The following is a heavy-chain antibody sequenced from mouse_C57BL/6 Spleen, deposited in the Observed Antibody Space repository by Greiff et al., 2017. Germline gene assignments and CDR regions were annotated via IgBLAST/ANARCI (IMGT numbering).Heavy chain of an antibody. CDR1: GFTFSDYG. D-gene: IGHD2-5*01. V-gene: IGHV5-17*01. J-gene: IGHJ4*01. CDR2: ISSGSSTI. CDR3: ARGYSNYGSAMDY. Sequence: EVHLVESGGGLVKPGGSLKLSCAASGFTFSDYGMHWVRQAPEKGLEWVAYISSGSSTIYYADTVKGRFTISRDNAKNTPFLQMTSLRSEDTAMYYCARGYSNYGSAMDYWGQGTSVTVSS.